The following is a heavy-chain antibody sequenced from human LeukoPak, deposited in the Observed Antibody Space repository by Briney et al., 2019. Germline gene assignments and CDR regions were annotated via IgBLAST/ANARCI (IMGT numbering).Heavy chain of an antibody. V-gene: IGHV4-39*01. D-gene: IGHD4-11*01. J-gene: IGHJ2*01. CDR3: ARRTTNWYFDL. CDR2: IYYSGST. Sequence: TPSEILSLTCTVSGGSISSSSYYWGWIRQPPGKGREWIGSIYYSGSTYYIPSLKSRVTISVDTSKNQFSLKLSSVTAADTAVYYCARRTTNWYFDLWGRGTLVTVSS. CDR1: GGSISSSSYY.